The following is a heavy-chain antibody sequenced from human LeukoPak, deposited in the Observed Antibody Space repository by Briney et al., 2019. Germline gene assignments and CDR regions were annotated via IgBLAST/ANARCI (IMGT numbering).Heavy chain of an antibody. V-gene: IGHV1-69*16. Sequence: GSSVKVSCKASGDTFNDYTFSWVRQAPGQGLEWMGRIMPFLDVANYAQKFQGRVTITTDESTSTAYMELSSLRSEDTAVYYCARGILQIKSWGQGTLVTVSS. D-gene: IGHD2-21*01. CDR3: ARGILQIKS. CDR1: GDTFNDYT. J-gene: IGHJ4*02. CDR2: IMPFLDVA.